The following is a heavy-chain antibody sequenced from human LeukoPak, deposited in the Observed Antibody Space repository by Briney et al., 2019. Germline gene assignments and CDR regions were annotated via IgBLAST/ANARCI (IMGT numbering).Heavy chain of an antibody. V-gene: IGHV1-18*01. CDR2: ISVNNGNT. Sequence: ASVKVSCKVSGYAFTTYAISWVRQAPGQGLEWMGWISVNNGNTKYAQKVQGRVTMTTDTSTSTAYMEVRSLTSDDTAVYYCARDLGDDQSGVGYFDYWGQGSLVTVSP. CDR1: GYAFTTYA. J-gene: IGHJ4*02. D-gene: IGHD2-8*02. CDR3: ARDLGDDQSGVGYFDY.